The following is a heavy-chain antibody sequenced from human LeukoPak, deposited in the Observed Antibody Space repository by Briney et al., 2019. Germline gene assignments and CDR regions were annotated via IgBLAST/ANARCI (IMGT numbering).Heavy chain of an antibody. J-gene: IGHJ4*02. D-gene: IGHD2-8*01. CDR1: GYSFTNFW. V-gene: IGHV5-51*01. Sequence: GESLKISCKGSGYSFTNFWIGWVRQMPGRGLEWMGIIFPSDSDTRYSPSFQGQVTISADKSISTAYLQWSSLKASDTAMYYCARHESCSNGVCYQINSWGQGTLVTVSS. CDR3: ARHESCSNGVCYQINS. CDR2: IFPSDSDT.